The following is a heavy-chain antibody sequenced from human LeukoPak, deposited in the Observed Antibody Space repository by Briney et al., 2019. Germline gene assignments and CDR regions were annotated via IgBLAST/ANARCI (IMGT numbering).Heavy chain of an antibody. Sequence: SETLSLTCTVSGYSISSGYYWGWIRQPPGKGLEWIGSFDNSGSTYYNPSLKSRVTMSVDTSKNQFSLKLSSVTAADTAVYYCARGMAQLVHWFDPWGQGTLVTVSS. J-gene: IGHJ5*02. D-gene: IGHD6-13*01. CDR3: ARGMAQLVHWFDP. CDR1: GYSISSGYY. CDR2: FDNSGST. V-gene: IGHV4-38-2*02.